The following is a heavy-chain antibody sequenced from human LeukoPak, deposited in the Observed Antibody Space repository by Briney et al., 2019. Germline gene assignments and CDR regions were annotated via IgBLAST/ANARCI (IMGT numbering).Heavy chain of an antibody. V-gene: IGHV3-7*01. CDR3: ARSDYDLYYYYYMDV. CDR1: GFTFSSYW. CDR2: IKQDGSEK. D-gene: IGHD3-3*01. Sequence: GGSLRLSCAASGFTFSSYWMSWVRQAPGKGLEGVANIKQDGSEKYYVDSVKGRFTISRDNAKNSLYLQMNSLRAEDTAVYYCARSDYDLYYYYYMDVWGKGTTVTVSS. J-gene: IGHJ6*03.